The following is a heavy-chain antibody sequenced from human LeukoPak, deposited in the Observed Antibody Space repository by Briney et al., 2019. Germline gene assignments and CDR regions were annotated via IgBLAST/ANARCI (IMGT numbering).Heavy chain of an antibody. CDR1: GFTFTSSA. V-gene: IGHV1-58*01. Sequence: SVKVSCKASGFTFTSSAVQWVRQARGQRLGWIGWIVVGSGNTNYAQKFQERVTITRDMSTSAAYMELSSLRSEDTAVYYCAADCSGGSCYPNWFDPWGQGTLVTVSS. J-gene: IGHJ5*02. CDR3: AADCSGGSCYPNWFDP. CDR2: IVVGSGNT. D-gene: IGHD2-15*01.